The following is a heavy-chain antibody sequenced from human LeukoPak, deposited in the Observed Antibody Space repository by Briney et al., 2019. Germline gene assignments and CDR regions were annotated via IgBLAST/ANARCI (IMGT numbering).Heavy chain of an antibody. J-gene: IGHJ4*02. D-gene: IGHD6-19*01. Sequence: ASVKVSCKPSGYSFTCYYIHWLRQAPGQGLEWMGGINPNSGGTNYAQQFQAKVTMSRYTSISTAYMALSRWRSDVTAVYYCARGPEGFNRAVPGSPFDYWGQGTLVTASS. V-gene: IGHV1-2*02. CDR1: GYSFTCYY. CDR2: INPNSGGT. CDR3: ARGPEGFNRAVPGSPFDY.